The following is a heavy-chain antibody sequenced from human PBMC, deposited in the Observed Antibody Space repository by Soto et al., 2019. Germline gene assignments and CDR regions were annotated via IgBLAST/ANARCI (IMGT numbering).Heavy chain of an antibody. Sequence: GASVKVSCEASGGSFSSYAISWVRQAPGQGLEWMGGIIPIFGTANYAQKFQGRVTITADESTSTAYMELSSLRSEDTAVYYCARVGYSYGYYFDYWGQGTLVTVSS. J-gene: IGHJ4*02. CDR1: GGSFSSYA. D-gene: IGHD5-18*01. CDR2: IIPIFGTA. V-gene: IGHV1-69*13. CDR3: ARVGYSYGYYFDY.